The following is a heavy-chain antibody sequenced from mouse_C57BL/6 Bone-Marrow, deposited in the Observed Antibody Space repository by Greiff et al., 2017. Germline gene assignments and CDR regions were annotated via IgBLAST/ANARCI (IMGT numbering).Heavy chain of an antibody. V-gene: IGHV1-9*01. Sequence: QVQLQQSGAELMKPGASVKLSCKATGYTFTAYWIEWVKQRPGHGLEWIGEILPGSGSTNYNVKFKGKATFTADTSSNTAYMQLSSLTTEDSAIYYCFYGSSLDYWGQGTTLTVSS. CDR2: ILPGSGST. CDR3: FYGSSLDY. J-gene: IGHJ2*01. CDR1: GYTFTAYW. D-gene: IGHD1-1*01.